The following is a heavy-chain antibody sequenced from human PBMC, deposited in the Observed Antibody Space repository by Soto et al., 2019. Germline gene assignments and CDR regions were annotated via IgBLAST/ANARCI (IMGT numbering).Heavy chain of an antibody. D-gene: IGHD3-3*02. CDR3: ARILFLASTDTEPFDY. J-gene: IGHJ4*02. CDR1: RFTFSSYA. V-gene: IGHV3-23*01. Sequence: ESGGGLVQPGGSLVLSCAASRFTFSSYAMSWVRQAPGKGLVWVSSISGGGNDAYYADSVKGRFTISRDNSQNTLYRQMSRLRADDTAVYYCARILFLASTDTEPFDYWGQGALVTVSS. CDR2: ISGGGNDA.